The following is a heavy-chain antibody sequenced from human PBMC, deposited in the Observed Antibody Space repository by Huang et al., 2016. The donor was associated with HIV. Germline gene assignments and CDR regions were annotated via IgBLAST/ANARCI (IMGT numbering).Heavy chain of an antibody. V-gene: IGHV3-48*02. D-gene: IGHD3-3*01. CDR3: ARGIRYFGVVAYFDY. J-gene: IGHJ4*02. Sequence: EVQLVESGGGLVQPGGSLRLSCAASGFTFSNYSMNWVRQAPGKGLEWVSYMSSSTGTIYYADAVKGRFTISRDNAKNSLYLQMNSLRDEDTAVYYCARGIRYFGVVAYFDYWGQGTLVTVSS. CDR1: GFTFSNYS. CDR2: MSSSTGTI.